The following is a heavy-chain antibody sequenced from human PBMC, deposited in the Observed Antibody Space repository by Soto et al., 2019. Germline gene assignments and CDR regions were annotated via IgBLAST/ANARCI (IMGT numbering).Heavy chain of an antibody. CDR2: IYHTGNT. V-gene: IGHV4-30-4*01. Sequence: QVQLHQSGPGLVKPSQTLSLECTVIGGSVNTGDNYWSWVLQSPGRGLEWIGYIYHTGNTFYNPALENRVNRSVDASKNQFYLTLSSETAAVTAVYFSAREPLEGMDVWGQGNKVSVSS. CDR1: GGSVNTGDNY. CDR3: AREPLEGMDV. J-gene: IGHJ6*01.